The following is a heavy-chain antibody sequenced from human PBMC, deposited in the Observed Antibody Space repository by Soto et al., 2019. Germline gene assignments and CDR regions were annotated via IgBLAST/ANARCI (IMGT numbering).Heavy chain of an antibody. CDR2: IKEDGSDK. J-gene: IGHJ4*02. V-gene: IGHV3-7*01. CDR3: ARDFGGY. Sequence: EVHLVESGGGLVQPWGSLRLSCAASGFTFSDYWMSWVRQASGKGLEWVASIKEDGSDKHYVDSVRGRFTISRDNARNSLSLQMNTLRTEDTALYYCARDFGGYWGQGTLVTVSS. CDR1: GFTFSDYW. D-gene: IGHD3-3*01.